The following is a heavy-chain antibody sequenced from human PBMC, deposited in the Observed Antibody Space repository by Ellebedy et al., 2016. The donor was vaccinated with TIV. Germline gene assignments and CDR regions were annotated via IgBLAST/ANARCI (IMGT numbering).Heavy chain of an antibody. D-gene: IGHD5-12*01. CDR1: GGSFSGYS. CDR2: INHSGST. J-gene: IGHJ3*02. V-gene: IGHV4-34*01. Sequence: SETLSLTCAVYGGSFSGYSWSWIRQPPGKGLEWIGKINHSGSTNYHPSLKSRVTISVDTSKNHFSLKLSSVTAADTAVHYCASALLSVYSGYDSVNAFDIWGQGTMVTVSS. CDR3: ASALLSVYSGYDSVNAFDI.